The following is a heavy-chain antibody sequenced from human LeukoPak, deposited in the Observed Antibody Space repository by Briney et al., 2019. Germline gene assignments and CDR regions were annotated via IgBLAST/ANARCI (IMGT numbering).Heavy chain of an antibody. Sequence: SETLSLTCTVSGASIISRSYYWGWIRQPPGKGLEWIGSIYYSGSTYYNPSLKSRVTISVDTSKNQFSLKLSSVTAADTAVYYCARAGGARWFDPWGQGTLVTVSS. CDR1: GASIISRSYY. V-gene: IGHV4-39*07. J-gene: IGHJ5*02. CDR2: IYYSGST. CDR3: ARAGGARWFDP. D-gene: IGHD3-10*01.